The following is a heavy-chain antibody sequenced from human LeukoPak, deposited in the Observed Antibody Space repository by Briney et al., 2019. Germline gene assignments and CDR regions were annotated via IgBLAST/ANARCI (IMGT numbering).Heavy chain of an antibody. CDR3: ARGQTNRLLWVGELGPNINPFDY. J-gene: IGHJ4*02. CDR2: ISGYNGHT. Sequence: GTSVKVSCKASGYTFSRYGISWVRQAPGQGLEWMGWISGYNGHTKYAQKVQGRVTMSTDTSTSTVYMELRSLISDDTGVYYCARGQTNRLLWVGELGPNINPFDYWGQGTLVTVSS. CDR1: GYTFSRYG. V-gene: IGHV1-18*01. D-gene: IGHD3-10*01.